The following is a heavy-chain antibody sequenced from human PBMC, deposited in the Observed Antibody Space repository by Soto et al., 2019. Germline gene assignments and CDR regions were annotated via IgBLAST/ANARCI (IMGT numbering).Heavy chain of an antibody. V-gene: IGHV3-15*01. Sequence: EVQLVESGGGLVKPGGSLRFSCAASGFTFSNAWMSWVRQAPGKGLEWVGRIKSKTDGGTTDYAAPVKGRFTISRDDSKNTLYLKMNSLKTEDTAVYYCTTEYDYIWGSYRDYWGQGTLVTVSS. D-gene: IGHD3-16*02. CDR2: IKSKTDGGTT. CDR3: TTEYDYIWGSYRDY. J-gene: IGHJ4*02. CDR1: GFTFSNAW.